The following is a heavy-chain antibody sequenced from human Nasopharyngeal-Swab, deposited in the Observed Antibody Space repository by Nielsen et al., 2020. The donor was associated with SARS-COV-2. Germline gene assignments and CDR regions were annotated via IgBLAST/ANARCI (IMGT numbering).Heavy chain of an antibody. CDR1: GFTFNTYA. J-gene: IGHJ6*03. D-gene: IGHD3-3*01. Sequence: LSLTCAASGFTFNTYAMTWVRQDPGKGLARVSAIGDTGDSTYYADSVKGRFTISRDNTKNTLYLQMNSLRVEDTAVYYCAKDLKGDIWSGYYYYYYYLDVWGKGTTVTVSS. V-gene: IGHV3-23*01. CDR3: AKDLKGDIWSGYYYYYYYLDV. CDR2: IGDTGDST.